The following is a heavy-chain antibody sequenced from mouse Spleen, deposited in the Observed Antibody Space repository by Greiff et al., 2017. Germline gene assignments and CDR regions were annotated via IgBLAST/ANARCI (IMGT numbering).Heavy chain of an antibody. CDR1: GYTFTDYE. D-gene: IGHD1-1*01. CDR3: TRDDGTHWYFDV. V-gene: IGHV1-15*01. Sequence: VQLQQSGAELVRPGASVTLSCKASGYTFTDYEMHWVKQTPVHGLEWIGAIDPETGGTAYNQKFKGKAILTADKSSSTAYMELRSLTSEDSAVYYCTRDDGTHWYFDVWGTGTTVTVSS. CDR2: IDPETGGT. J-gene: IGHJ1*03.